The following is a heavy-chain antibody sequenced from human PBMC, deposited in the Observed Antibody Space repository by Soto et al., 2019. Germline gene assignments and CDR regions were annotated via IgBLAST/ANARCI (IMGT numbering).Heavy chain of an antibody. CDR1: GGTFSSYA. J-gene: IGHJ4*02. D-gene: IGHD3-22*01. Sequence: SVKVSCKASGGTFSSYAISWVRQAPGQGLEWMGGIIPIFGTANYAQKFQGRVTITADESTSTAYMELSSLRSEDTAVYYCATTYYYDSSGYYRSASPFDYWGQGTLVTVSS. V-gene: IGHV1-69*13. CDR3: ATTYYYDSSGYYRSASPFDY. CDR2: IIPIFGTA.